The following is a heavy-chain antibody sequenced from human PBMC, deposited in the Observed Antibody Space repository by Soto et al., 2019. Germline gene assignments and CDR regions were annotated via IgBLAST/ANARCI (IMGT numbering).Heavy chain of an antibody. D-gene: IGHD2-15*01. Sequence: GGSLRLSCAASGFTFSDYYMSWIRQAPGKGLEWVSYISSSGSTIYYADSVKGRFTISRDNAKNSLYLQMNSLRAEDTAVYYCAREGDIVVVVADLSFDYWGQGTLVTVSS. CDR1: GFTFSDYY. J-gene: IGHJ4*02. V-gene: IGHV3-11*01. CDR3: AREGDIVVVVADLSFDY. CDR2: ISSSGSTI.